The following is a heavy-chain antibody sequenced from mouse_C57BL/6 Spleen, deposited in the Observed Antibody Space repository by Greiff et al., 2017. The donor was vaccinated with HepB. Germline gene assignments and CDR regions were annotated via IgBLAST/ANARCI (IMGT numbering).Heavy chain of an antibody. Sequence: VQLQQSGPGLVQPSQSLSITCTVSGFSLTSYGVHWVRQSPGKGLEWLGVIWSGGSTDYNAAFISRLSISKDNSKSQVFFKMNSLQADDTAIYYCDRNSYYSNYDYYAMDYWGQGTSVTVSS. D-gene: IGHD2-5*01. V-gene: IGHV2-2*01. J-gene: IGHJ4*01. CDR3: DRNSYYSNYDYYAMDY. CDR1: GFSLTSYG. CDR2: IWSGGST.